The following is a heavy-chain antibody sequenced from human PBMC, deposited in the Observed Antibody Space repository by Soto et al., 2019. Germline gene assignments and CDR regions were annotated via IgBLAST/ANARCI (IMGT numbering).Heavy chain of an antibody. CDR2: IYYSGST. D-gene: IGHD6-25*01. Sequence: SETLSLTCTVSGGSISRYYWGWIRQPPGKGLEWIGTIYYSGSTTYNPSHKSRVTISVDTSKKQFSLKLSSVTAADTAVYYCARQGVSSGWFDYWGQGTLVTVSS. V-gene: IGHV4-59*08. CDR3: ARQGVSSGWFDY. J-gene: IGHJ4*02. CDR1: GGSISRYY.